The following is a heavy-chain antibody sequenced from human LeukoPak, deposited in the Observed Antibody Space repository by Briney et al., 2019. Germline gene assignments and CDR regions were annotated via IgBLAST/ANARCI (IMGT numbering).Heavy chain of an antibody. Sequence: GGSLRLSCAASGFSFVNNAMGWVRQAPGKGLEWVSGICASGRCTFYAAPVRGRFTVSRDNFKNSLYLQMNNLRAEDTAVYYCAKYINVPGAQLLGDYWGQGALVTVSS. J-gene: IGHJ4*02. V-gene: IGHV3-23*01. CDR2: ICASGRCT. CDR3: AKYINVPGAQLLGDY. CDR1: GFSFVNNA. D-gene: IGHD4-23*01.